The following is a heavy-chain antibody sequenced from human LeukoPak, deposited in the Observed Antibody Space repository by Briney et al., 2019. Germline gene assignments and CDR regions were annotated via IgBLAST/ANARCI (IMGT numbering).Heavy chain of an antibody. J-gene: IGHJ4*02. D-gene: IGHD6-19*01. CDR2: INHSGST. CDR1: GGSFSGYY. Sequence: SETLSLTCAVYGGSFSGYYWSWIRQPPGKGLEWIGEINHSGSTNYNPSLKSRVTISVDTSKNQFSLKLSSVTAAGTAVYYCAGGLIAVADARDDYWGQGTLVTVSS. CDR3: AGGLIAVADARDDY. V-gene: IGHV4-34*01.